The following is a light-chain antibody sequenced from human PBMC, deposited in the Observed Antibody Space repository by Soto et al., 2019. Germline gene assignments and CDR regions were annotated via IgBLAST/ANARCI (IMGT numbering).Light chain of an antibody. V-gene: IGKV1-39*01. CDR3: QQYGT. CDR2: AAS. J-gene: IGKJ1*01. Sequence: DIQMTQSPSSLSASVGDRVTITCRASQSISSYLNWYQQKPGKAPKLLIYAASSLQSGVPSRFSGSGSGTEFTLTISSLQPDDFATYYCQQYGTFGQGTKVDNK. CDR1: QSISSY.